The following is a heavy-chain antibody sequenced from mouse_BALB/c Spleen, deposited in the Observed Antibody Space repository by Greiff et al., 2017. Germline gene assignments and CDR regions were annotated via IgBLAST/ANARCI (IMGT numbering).Heavy chain of an antibody. CDR1: GYTFTRYW. Sequence: VKLMESGAELAKPGASVKMSCKASGYTFTRYWMHWVKQRPGQGLEWIGYINPSTGYTEYNQKFKDKATLTADKSSSTAYMQLSSLTSEDSAVYYCARPLLRLPGYFDVWGAGTTVTVSS. V-gene: IGHV1-7*01. CDR2: INPSTGYT. CDR3: ARPLLRLPGYFDV. D-gene: IGHD1-2*01. J-gene: IGHJ1*01.